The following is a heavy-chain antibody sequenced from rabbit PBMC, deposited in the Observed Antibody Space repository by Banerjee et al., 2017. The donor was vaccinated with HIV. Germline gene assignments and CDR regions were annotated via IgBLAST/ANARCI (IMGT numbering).Heavy chain of an antibody. V-gene: IGHV1S40*01. D-gene: IGHD6-1*01. Sequence: QSLEESGGDLVKPGASLTLTCTASGFSFSSDYDMCWVRQAPGKGLERIACIYTGVSGNTYYANWAKGRFTISKTSSTTVTLQMTSLTAADTATYFCARGDAGYGGYGYKLWGQGTLVTVS. CDR1: GFSFSSDYD. CDR3: ARGDAGYGGYGYKL. J-gene: IGHJ4*01. CDR2: IYTGVSGNT.